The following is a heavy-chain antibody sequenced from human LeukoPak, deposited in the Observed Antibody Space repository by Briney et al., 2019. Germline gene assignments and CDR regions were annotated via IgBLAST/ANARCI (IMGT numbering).Heavy chain of an antibody. D-gene: IGHD4-17*01. CDR3: ARSHSVMDYGDYVVYYYGMDV. CDR1: GFIFSSYA. J-gene: IGHJ6*02. V-gene: IGHV4-39*01. Sequence: GSLRLSCAASGFIFSSYAMRWVRQPPGKGLEWIGSIYYSGSTYHNPSLKSRVTVSVDTSKNQFSLKLSSVTAADTAVYYCARSHSVMDYGDYVVYYYGMDVWGQGTTVTVSS. CDR2: IYYSGST.